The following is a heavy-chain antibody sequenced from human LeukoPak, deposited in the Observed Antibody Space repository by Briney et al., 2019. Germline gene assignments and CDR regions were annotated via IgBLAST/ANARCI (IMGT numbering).Heavy chain of an antibody. CDR3: AKSDNCGYFTFDY. J-gene: IGHJ4*02. Sequence: GGSLRLYCAASGFTFSNYGMHWVRQAPGKGLEWVAIIWYDGSNKYYADSVKGRFTISRDNSKNTLYLQMNSLRAEDTAVYDCAKSDNCGYFTFDYWGQGTLVTVSS. D-gene: IGHD3-22*01. CDR1: GFTFSNYG. V-gene: IGHV3-33*06. CDR2: IWYDGSNK.